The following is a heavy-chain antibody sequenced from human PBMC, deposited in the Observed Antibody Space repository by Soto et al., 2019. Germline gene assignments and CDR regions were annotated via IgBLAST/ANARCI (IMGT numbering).Heavy chain of an antibody. CDR1: GYTFTSSD. V-gene: IGHV1-8*01. CDR3: ARADTTYYYDSSGYGYAFDI. Sequence: GASVKVSCKASGYTFTSSDVYWVRQATGQGLELMGWMNPSTGNTGYAQKFQGRATMTGNNSTSTAYMELSSLRSEDTAVYYCARADTTYYYDSSGYGYAFDIWGQGTMVTVSS. D-gene: IGHD3-22*01. CDR2: MNPSTGNT. J-gene: IGHJ3*02.